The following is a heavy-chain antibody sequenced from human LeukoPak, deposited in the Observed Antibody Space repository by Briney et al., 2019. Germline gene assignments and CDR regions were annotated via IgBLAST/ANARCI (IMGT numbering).Heavy chain of an antibody. CDR2: ISGGST. CDR1: GFTVSSNE. J-gene: IGHJ5*02. V-gene: IGHV3-38-3*01. D-gene: IGHD4-11*01. Sequence: GGSLRLSCAASGFTVSSNEMSWVRQAPGKGLEWVSSISGGSTYYADSRKGRFTISRDNSKNTLHLQMNSLRAEDPAVYYCKKGTVTSWFDPWGQGTLVTVSS. CDR3: KKGTVTSWFDP.